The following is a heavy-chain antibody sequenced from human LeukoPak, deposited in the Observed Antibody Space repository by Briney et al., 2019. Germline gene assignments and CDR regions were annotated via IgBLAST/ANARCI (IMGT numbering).Heavy chain of an antibody. J-gene: IGHJ4*02. D-gene: IGHD2-15*01. Sequence: SVKVSCKASGGTFSSYAISWVRQAPGQGLEWMGGIIPILGTANYAQKFQGRVTITADKSTSTAYMELSSLRSEDTAVYYCARALGYCSGGSCYSLDYWGQGTLVTVSS. CDR1: GGTFSSYA. CDR2: IIPILGTA. CDR3: ARALGYCSGGSCYSLDY. V-gene: IGHV1-69*10.